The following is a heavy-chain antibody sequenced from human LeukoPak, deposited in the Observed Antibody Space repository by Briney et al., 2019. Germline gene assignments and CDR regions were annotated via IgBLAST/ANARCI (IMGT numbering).Heavy chain of an antibody. Sequence: SQTLSLTCAVSGGSISSGGYSWSWIRQPPGKGLEWIGYIYHSGSTYYNPSLKSRVTISVDRSKNQFSLKLSSVTAADTAVYYCARSFSSAYGMDVWGQGTTVTVSS. CDR2: IYHSGST. CDR3: ARSFSSAYGMDV. V-gene: IGHV4-30-2*02. D-gene: IGHD6-25*01. CDR1: GGSISSGGYS. J-gene: IGHJ6*02.